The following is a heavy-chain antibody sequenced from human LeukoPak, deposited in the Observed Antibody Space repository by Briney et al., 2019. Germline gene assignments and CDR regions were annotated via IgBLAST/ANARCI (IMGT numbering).Heavy chain of an antibody. V-gene: IGHV3-48*01. CDR3: AKDRTYYADFANDY. D-gene: IGHD4-17*01. CDR2: INSGSYTI. Sequence: GGSLRLTCGAFGFSFGSYSMDWVRQAPGKGLEWVSHINSGSYTIYYADSVKGRFTISRDKAGNTLYLQMNSLRADDTAIYYCAKDRTYYADFANDYWGQGTLVTVSS. J-gene: IGHJ4*02. CDR1: GFSFGSYS.